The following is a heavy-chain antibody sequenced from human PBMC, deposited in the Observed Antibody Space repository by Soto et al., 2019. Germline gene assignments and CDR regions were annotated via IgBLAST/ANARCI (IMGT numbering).Heavy chain of an antibody. CDR1: GFTFSSYS. D-gene: IGHD3-10*02. Sequence: EVQLVESGGGLVKPGGSLRLSCAASGFTFSSYSMNWVRQAPGKGLEWVSSISSSSSYIYYADSVKGRFTISRDNAKKSLYLQMNSPRAEETAVYDCARELFGESGYYYYGMDVWGQGTTVTGS. J-gene: IGHJ6*02. CDR3: ARELFGESGYYYYGMDV. V-gene: IGHV3-21*01. CDR2: ISSSSSYI.